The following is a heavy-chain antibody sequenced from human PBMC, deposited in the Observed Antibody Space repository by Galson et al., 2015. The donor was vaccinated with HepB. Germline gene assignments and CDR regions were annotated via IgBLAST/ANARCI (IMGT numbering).Heavy chain of an antibody. Sequence: SCKASGGSFSSYAITWVRQAPGQGLEYMGGIIPIFDTGNYAQKFQGRVTITADKSTNTAYMELISLRSEDTAIYYCARGGVSGSYRRAFDVWGQGTMVTVSS. D-gene: IGHD1-26*01. CDR3: ARGGVSGSYRRAFDV. CDR2: IIPIFDTG. V-gene: IGHV1-69*06. J-gene: IGHJ3*01. CDR1: GGSFSSYA.